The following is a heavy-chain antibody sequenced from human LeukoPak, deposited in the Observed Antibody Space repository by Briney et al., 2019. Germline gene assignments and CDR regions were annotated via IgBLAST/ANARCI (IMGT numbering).Heavy chain of an antibody. Sequence: AGGSLRLSCAASGFNLITYWMSWVRQAPGKGLEWVSYISSSSSTIYYADSVKGRFTISRDNAKNSLYLQMNSLRAEDTAVYYCARGSGFGYWGQGTLVTVSS. D-gene: IGHD3-22*01. J-gene: IGHJ4*02. CDR1: GFNLITYW. CDR2: ISSSSSTI. V-gene: IGHV3-48*04. CDR3: ARGSGFGY.